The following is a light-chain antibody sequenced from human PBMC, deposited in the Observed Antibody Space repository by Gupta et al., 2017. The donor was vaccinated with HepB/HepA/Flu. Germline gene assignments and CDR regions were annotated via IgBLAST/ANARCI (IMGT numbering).Light chain of an antibody. Sequence: QSVSPKEKVTITCRASQSISTSLHWDQQKPDQSPKLLIKYASQSFSGVPSRFSGSGSGTDFTLTSKSLEADDAATYDCQQSTTWTFGQGTKVEIK. J-gene: IGKJ1*01. V-gene: IGKV6-21*01. CDR2: YAS. CDR3: QQSTTWT. CDR1: QSISTS.